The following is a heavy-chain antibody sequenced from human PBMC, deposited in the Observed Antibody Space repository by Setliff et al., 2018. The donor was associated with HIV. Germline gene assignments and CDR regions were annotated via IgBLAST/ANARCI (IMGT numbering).Heavy chain of an antibody. J-gene: IGHJ6*02. CDR1: GDSISSHY. Sequence: PSEPLSLTCTVSGDSISSHYWSWIRQPPGKGMEWIGTMYSSGRVSYNSSLKTRVTISGDTSKNLFSLNMTSVTAADTAVYYCARPVSKYFYAMDVWGLGTTVTVSS. CDR2: MYSSGRV. V-gene: IGHV4-59*11. CDR3: ARPVSKYFYAMDV.